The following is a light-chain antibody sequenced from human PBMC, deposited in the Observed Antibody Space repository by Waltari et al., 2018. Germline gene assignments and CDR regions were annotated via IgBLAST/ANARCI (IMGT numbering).Light chain of an antibody. CDR2: GAA. Sequence: EIVMTQSPATLSVSPGERATLPCRASQSVSRNVAWYQHKPGQAPRVLIYGAATRATGIPARFSGSGSGTEFTLTISSMQSEDFAVYYCQQYNNWPPWTFGQGTKVEIK. V-gene: IGKV3-15*01. J-gene: IGKJ1*01. CDR3: QQYNNWPPWT. CDR1: QSVSRN.